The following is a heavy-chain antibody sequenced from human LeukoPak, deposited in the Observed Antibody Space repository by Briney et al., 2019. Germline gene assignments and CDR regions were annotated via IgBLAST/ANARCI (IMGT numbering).Heavy chain of an antibody. CDR2: INWNGGST. CDR3: ARDGTCSGGSCYGSCDAFDI. D-gene: IGHD2-15*01. Sequence: GGSLRLSCAASGFTFDDYGMSWVRQAPGKGLEWVSGINWNGGSTGYADSVKGRFTISRDDAKNSLYLQMNSLRAEDTALYYCARDGTCSGGSCYGSCDAFDIWGQGTMVTVSS. CDR1: GFTFDDYG. V-gene: IGHV3-20*04. J-gene: IGHJ3*02.